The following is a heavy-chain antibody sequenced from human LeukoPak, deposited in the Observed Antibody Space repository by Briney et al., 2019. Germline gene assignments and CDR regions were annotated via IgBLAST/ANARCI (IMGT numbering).Heavy chain of an antibody. Sequence: PGGSLRLSCAASGFTLSSHWMHWVRQAPGKGLVWVSRIKSDGTTISYADSVKGRFTISRDSAKNMLYLQMNSLRVEDTALYYCAGEYFGVVQDGPYIWGHGTMVTVSS. J-gene: IGHJ3*02. CDR3: AGEYFGVVQDGPYI. V-gene: IGHV3-74*01. D-gene: IGHD3-3*01. CDR1: GFTLSSHW. CDR2: IKSDGTTI.